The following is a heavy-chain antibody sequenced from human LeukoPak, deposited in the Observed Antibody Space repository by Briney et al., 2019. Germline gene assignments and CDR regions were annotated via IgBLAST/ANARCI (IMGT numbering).Heavy chain of an antibody. J-gene: IGHJ5*02. V-gene: IGHV1-18*01. CDR1: GYTFTSYG. D-gene: IGHD3-3*01. CDR3: ARDIAYYDFWGGYWSWFDP. CDR2: ISAYNGNT. Sequence: ASVKVSCKASGYTFTSYGISWVRQAPGQGLEWMGWISAYNGNTNYAQKLQGRVTMTTDTSTSTAYMELRSLRSDDTAVYYCARDIAYYDFWGGYWSWFDPWGQGTLVTVSS.